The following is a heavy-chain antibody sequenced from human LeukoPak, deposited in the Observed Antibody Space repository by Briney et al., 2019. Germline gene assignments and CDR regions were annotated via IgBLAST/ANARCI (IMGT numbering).Heavy chain of an antibody. CDR3: AKTYYYGSGSYYQYDY. V-gene: IGHV3-23*01. D-gene: IGHD3-10*01. Sequence: PGGSLRLSCAASGFTFSSYSMNWVRQAPGKGLEWVSAISGSGGSTYYADSVKGRFTISRDNSKNTLYLQMNSLRAEDTAVCYCAKTYYYGSGSYYQYDYWGQGTLVTVSS. J-gene: IGHJ4*02. CDR1: GFTFSSYS. CDR2: ISGSGGST.